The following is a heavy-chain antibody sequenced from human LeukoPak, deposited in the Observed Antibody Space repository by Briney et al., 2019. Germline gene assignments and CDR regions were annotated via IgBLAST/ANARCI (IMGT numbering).Heavy chain of an antibody. CDR3: ARGLDPLGIAAAGTWNYFDY. CDR2: IIPIFGTA. D-gene: IGHD6-13*01. V-gene: IGHV1-69*06. Sequence: GASVKVSCKASGGTFSSYAISWVRQAPGQGLEWMGGIIPIFGTANYAQKFQGRVTITADKSTSTAYMELSSLRSEDTAVYYRARGLDPLGIAAAGTWNYFDYWGQGTLVTVSS. J-gene: IGHJ4*02. CDR1: GGTFSSYA.